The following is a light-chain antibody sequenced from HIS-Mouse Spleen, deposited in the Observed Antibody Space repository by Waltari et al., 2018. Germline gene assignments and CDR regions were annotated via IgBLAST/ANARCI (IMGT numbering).Light chain of an antibody. CDR1: SSAFGGYHY. CDR2: DVS. V-gene: IGLV2-14*03. CDR3: SSYTSSSTYV. J-gene: IGLJ1*01. Sequence: QSALTQPASVSGSPGQSITISCTGTSSAFGGYHYVSWYQQHPGKAPKPMIYDVSKRPSGVSNRFSGSKSGNTASLTISGLQAEDEADYYCSSYTSSSTYVFGTGTKVTVL.